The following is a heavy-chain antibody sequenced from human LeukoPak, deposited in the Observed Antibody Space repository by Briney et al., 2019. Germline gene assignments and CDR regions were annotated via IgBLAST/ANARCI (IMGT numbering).Heavy chain of an antibody. CDR2: IYFSRNT. CDR3: ATPSGYCGPTTCYKVAIDF. D-gene: IGHD2-2*02. CDR1: GGSISSYF. Sequence: SETLSLTCNVSGGSISSYFWRWIRQTPGKGLEWIGDIYFSRNTNYNPSLKSRVTISVDTSKNQFSLKLTSVTAADTAVYYCATPSGYCGPTTCYKVAIDFWGRGTLVTVSS. J-gene: IGHJ4*02. V-gene: IGHV4-59*01.